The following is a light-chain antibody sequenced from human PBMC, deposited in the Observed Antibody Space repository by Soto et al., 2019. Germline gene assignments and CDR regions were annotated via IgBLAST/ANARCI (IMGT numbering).Light chain of an antibody. CDR2: EDS. J-gene: IGLJ3*02. Sequence: QSALTQPASVSGSPRQAITISCTGTSSDIGSYHLVSWYQQHPGKAPTLMIYEDSKRPSGVSNRFSGSKSGNTASLTISGLQAEDEAHYYCCPYAGSGTWLFGGGTKLTVL. V-gene: IGLV2-23*01. CDR1: SSDIGSYHL. CDR3: CPYAGSGTWL.